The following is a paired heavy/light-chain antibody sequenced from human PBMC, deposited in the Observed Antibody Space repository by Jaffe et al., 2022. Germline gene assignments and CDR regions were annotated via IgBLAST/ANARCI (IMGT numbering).Heavy chain of an antibody. V-gene: IGHV4-38-2*02. Sequence: QVQLQESGPGLVKPSETLSLTCTVSGSSINSRYYWGWIRQPPGKGLEWIGNMWHSGDTYYNASLKSRVTISLDTSKNQFSLRLSSVTAADTAVYYCVTYNYGSGTYFLDYWGQGALVTVSS. CDR3: VTYNYGSGTYFLDY. CDR1: GSSINSRYY. D-gene: IGHD3-10*01. CDR2: MWHSGDT. J-gene: IGHJ4*02.
Light chain of an antibody. CDR2: GAS. Sequence: DIQMTQSPSSLSASVGDRVTIACRASQDISNFLAWYQQKPGKVPKVLIYGASTLQSGVPSRFSGSGSGTDFTLTISSLQPEDAATYYCQRYNSAPLLTFGPGTKVDIK. V-gene: IGKV1-27*01. CDR1: QDISNF. CDR3: QRYNSAPLLT. J-gene: IGKJ3*01.